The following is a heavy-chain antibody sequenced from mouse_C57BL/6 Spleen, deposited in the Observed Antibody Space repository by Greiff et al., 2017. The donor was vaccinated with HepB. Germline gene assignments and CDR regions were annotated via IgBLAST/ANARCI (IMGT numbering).Heavy chain of an antibody. Sequence: QVQLQQSGAELVKPGASVKLSCKASGYTFTSYWMHWVKQRPGRGLEWIGRIDPNSGGTKYNEKFKSKATLTVDKPSSTAYMQLSSLTSEDSAVYYCARPDYYGSSYVGNYAMDYWGQGTSVTVSS. CDR1: GYTFTSYW. V-gene: IGHV1-72*01. CDR3: ARPDYYGSSYVGNYAMDY. J-gene: IGHJ4*01. D-gene: IGHD1-1*01. CDR2: IDPNSGGT.